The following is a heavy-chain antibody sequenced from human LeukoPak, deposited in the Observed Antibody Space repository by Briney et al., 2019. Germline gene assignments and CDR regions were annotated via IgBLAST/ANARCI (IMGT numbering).Heavy chain of an antibody. J-gene: IGHJ5*02. CDR3: ARGLLPRNIAATPSWFDP. Sequence: PGGSLRLSCAASGFTFSDYYMSWIRQAPGKGLEWVSYISSSGSTIYYADSVKGRFTISRDNAKNSLYLQMNSLRAEDTAVYYCARGLLPRNIAATPSWFDPWGQGTLVTVSS. D-gene: IGHD5-12*01. CDR1: GFTFSDYY. V-gene: IGHV3-11*01. CDR2: ISSSGSTI.